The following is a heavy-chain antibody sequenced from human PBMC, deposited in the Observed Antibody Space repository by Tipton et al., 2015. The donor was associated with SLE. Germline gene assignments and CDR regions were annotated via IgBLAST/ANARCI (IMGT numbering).Heavy chain of an antibody. CDR3: TTEPKYQLAPFDY. D-gene: IGHD2-2*01. CDR1: GFTFSNAW. CDR2: IKSKTDGGTT. V-gene: IGHV3-15*01. Sequence: LRLSCAASGFTFSNAWMSWVRQAPGKGLEWVGRIKSKTDGGTTDYAAPVKGRFTISRDDSKNTLYLQMNSLKTEDTAVYYCTTEPKYQLAPFDYWGQGTLVTVSS. J-gene: IGHJ4*02.